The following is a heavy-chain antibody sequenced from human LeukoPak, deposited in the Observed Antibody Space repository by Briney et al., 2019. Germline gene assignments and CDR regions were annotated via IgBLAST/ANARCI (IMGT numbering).Heavy chain of an antibody. Sequence: ASVKVSCKASGYTFTSYYMHWVRQAPGQGLEWMGIINPSGGGTSYAQKFQGRVTMTRDTSTSTVYMELSSLRSEDTAVYYCARVDTIYSSSSEWDFDYWGQGTLVTVSS. CDR1: GYTFTSYY. CDR2: INPSGGGT. CDR3: ARVDTIYSSSSEWDFDY. J-gene: IGHJ4*02. D-gene: IGHD6-6*01. V-gene: IGHV1-46*01.